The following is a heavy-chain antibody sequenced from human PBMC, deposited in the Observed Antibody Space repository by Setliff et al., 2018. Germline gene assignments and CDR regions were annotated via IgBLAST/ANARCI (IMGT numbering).Heavy chain of an antibody. J-gene: IGHJ6*04. CDR3: ARDGLGAFSLRSMDV. CDR2: IDYSGST. CDR1: GGSISSCY. V-gene: IGHV4-59*01. Sequence: PSETLSLTCTVSGGSISSCYWSWIRQPPGKGLEWIGYIDYSGSTNYNPSLRSRVTMSLDTSKNQFSLQLSSVTAADTAVYYCARDGLGAFSLRSMDVWGKGTTVTVSS. D-gene: IGHD3-3*02.